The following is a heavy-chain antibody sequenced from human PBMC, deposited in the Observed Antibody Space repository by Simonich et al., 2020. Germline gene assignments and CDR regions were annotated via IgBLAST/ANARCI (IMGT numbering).Heavy chain of an antibody. CDR3: ARASRGTWWYYYFDY. D-gene: IGHD2-15*01. J-gene: IGHJ4*02. Sequence: QVQLVQSGAEVKKPGASVKVSCKASGYTFTSYGISWVRRAPGQGLEWMGGISAYNGNTNYAQKLQGRVTITTDTSTSTAYMGLRSLRSDDPAVYYCARASRGTWWYYYFDYWGQGTLVTVSS. V-gene: IGHV1-18*01. CDR2: ISAYNGNT. CDR1: GYTFTSYG.